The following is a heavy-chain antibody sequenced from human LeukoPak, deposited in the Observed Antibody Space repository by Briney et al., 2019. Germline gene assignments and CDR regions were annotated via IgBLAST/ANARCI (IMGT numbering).Heavy chain of an antibody. D-gene: IGHD3-10*01. Sequence: ASVKVSCKASGYPFTKYDINWVRQAAGQGLEWMGWMNPNNGNTGYAQKFQGRVTMTRDTSIDTAYMELGSLTSEDTAVYYCAKQGNFVGSGSYSGNWFDFWGQGNLVTVSS. CDR1: GYPFTKYD. J-gene: IGHJ5*01. CDR2: MNPNNGNT. CDR3: AKQGNFVGSGSYSGNWFDF. V-gene: IGHV1-8*01.